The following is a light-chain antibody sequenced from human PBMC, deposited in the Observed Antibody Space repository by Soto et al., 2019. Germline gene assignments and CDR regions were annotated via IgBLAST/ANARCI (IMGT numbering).Light chain of an antibody. Sequence: QSVLTQPPSVSGTPGQRVTISCSGSNSNIGSNNVNWYQQLPGRAPKHLVYNNNNNRPSGDPARFFGFKSGTSASLAISGLQSEDESDYYCAAWDDRFNGPVFGGGTKVTVL. CDR1: NSNIGSNN. V-gene: IGLV1-44*01. J-gene: IGLJ3*02. CDR3: AAWDDRFNGPV. CDR2: NNN.